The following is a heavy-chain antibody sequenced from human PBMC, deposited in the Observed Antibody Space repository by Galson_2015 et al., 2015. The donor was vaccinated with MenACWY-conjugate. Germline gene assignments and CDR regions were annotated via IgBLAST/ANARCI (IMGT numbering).Heavy chain of an antibody. CDR1: GFTFGDYA. D-gene: IGHD6-13*01. V-gene: IGHV3-49*03. J-gene: IGHJ6*03. Sequence: SLRLSCAASGFTFGDYAMSWFRQAPGKGLEWVGFIRSEACGGTTEYAASVKGRFTISRDDSKSIAYLQMNSLKTEDTAVYYCTRGSIVGSSWYDYYYYMDVWGKGTTVTVSS. CDR2: IRSEACGGTT. CDR3: TRGSIVGSSWYDYYYYMDV.